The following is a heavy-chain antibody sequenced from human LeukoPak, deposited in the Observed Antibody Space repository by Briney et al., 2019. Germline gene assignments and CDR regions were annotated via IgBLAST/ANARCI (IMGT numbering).Heavy chain of an antibody. CDR2: LYYSGST. CDR1: GDSISSYY. Sequence: SETLSLTCTVSGDSISSYYWSWIRQPPGKGLEWIGYLYYSGSTNYNPSLKSRVTISVDTSKNQFSLKVSSVTAADTAVYYCVRAGEFSSSADYWGQGIQVTVSS. CDR3: VRAGEFSSSADY. J-gene: IGHJ4*02. V-gene: IGHV4-59*08. D-gene: IGHD6-6*01.